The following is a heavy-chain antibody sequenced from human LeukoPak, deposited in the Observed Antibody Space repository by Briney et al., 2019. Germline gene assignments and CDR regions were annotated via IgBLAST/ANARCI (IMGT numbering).Heavy chain of an antibody. CDR2: INWNGGST. D-gene: IGHD3-3*01. V-gene: IGHV3-20*01. CDR3: ARGARAPRGITIFGVVTDDAFDI. Sequence: GGSLRLSCAASGFTFDDYGMSWVRQAPGKGLEWVSGINWNGGSTGYADSVKGRFTISRDNAKNSLYLQMNSLRAEDTALYHCARGARAPRGITIFGVVTDDAFDIWGQGTMVTVSS. CDR1: GFTFDDYG. J-gene: IGHJ3*02.